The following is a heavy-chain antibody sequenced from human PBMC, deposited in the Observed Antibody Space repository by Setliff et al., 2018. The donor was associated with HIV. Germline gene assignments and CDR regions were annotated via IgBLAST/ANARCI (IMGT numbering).Heavy chain of an antibody. CDR1: GGSISSHY. CDR3: ARAGGYFYDSSGYRSFDY. CDR2: IYYSGST. D-gene: IGHD3-22*01. Sequence: SETLSLTCTVSGGSISSHYWSWIRQPPGKGLEWIGYIYYSGSTNYNPSLKSRVTISVDTSKNQFSLTLISVTAADTAVYYCARAGGYFYDSSGYRSFDYWGQGTLVTVSS. J-gene: IGHJ4*02. V-gene: IGHV4-59*11.